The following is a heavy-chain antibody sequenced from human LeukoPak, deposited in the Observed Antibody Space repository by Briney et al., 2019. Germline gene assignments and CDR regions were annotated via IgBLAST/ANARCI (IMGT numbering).Heavy chain of an antibody. J-gene: IGHJ4*02. CDR1: GYTFTSYG. CDR2: ISAYNGNT. Sequence: ASVKVSCKASGYTFTSYGISWVRQAPGQGLEWMGWISAYNGNTNYAQKLQGRVTMTTGTSTSTAYMELRSLRAEDTAVYYCAKSLLRYFDWSYDYWGQGTLVTVSS. CDR3: AKSLLRYFDWSYDY. D-gene: IGHD3-9*01. V-gene: IGHV1-18*01.